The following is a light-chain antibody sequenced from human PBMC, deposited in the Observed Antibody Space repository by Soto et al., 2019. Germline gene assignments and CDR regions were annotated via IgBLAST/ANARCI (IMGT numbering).Light chain of an antibody. CDR3: QSLNRFPHS. Sequence: IRLTQSPSSLSASVGDRVTITCRASQDISSYLAWYQQKPGKAPKLLIYLASTLHSGVPSSFSGSGSGTDFSLTISSXQPEDAATYYCQSLNRFPHSFGGGTKVDIK. CDR1: QDISSY. CDR2: LAS. J-gene: IGKJ4*01. V-gene: IGKV1-9*01.